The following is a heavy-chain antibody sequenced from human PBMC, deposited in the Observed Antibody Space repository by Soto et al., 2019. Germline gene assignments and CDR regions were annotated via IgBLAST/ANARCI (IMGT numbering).Heavy chain of an antibody. Sequence: QVQLQESGPGLVKPSETLSLTCTVSGGSISSYYWSWIRQPPGKGLEWIGYIYYSGSTNYNPSLKSRVTISVDPSKNQFSLKLSSVTAADTAVYYCARGRYYYGSGSHWFDPWGQGTLVTVSS. CDR2: IYYSGST. J-gene: IGHJ5*02. CDR3: ARGRYYYGSGSHWFDP. V-gene: IGHV4-59*01. D-gene: IGHD3-10*01. CDR1: GGSISSYY.